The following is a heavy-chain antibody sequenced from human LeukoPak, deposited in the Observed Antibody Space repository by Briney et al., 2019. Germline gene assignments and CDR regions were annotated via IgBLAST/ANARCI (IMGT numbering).Heavy chain of an antibody. Sequence: GGSLRLSCAASGFTFSNYWMSWVRQAPGEGLEWVANIKQDGSEIYYVDSMKGRFTVSRDNAKNSMYLQMNSLRAEDTAVYYCARVYYDTDGALWGQGTLVTVSS. D-gene: IGHD3-22*01. CDR3: ARVYYDTDGAL. CDR1: GFTFSNYW. J-gene: IGHJ4*02. CDR2: IKQDGSEI. V-gene: IGHV3-7*04.